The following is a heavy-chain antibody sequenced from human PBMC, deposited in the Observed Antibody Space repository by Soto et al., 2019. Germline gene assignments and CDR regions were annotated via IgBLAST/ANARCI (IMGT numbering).Heavy chain of an antibody. V-gene: IGHV3-13*04. CDR1: GFTFSSYD. CDR3: ARAIGPTLFDY. D-gene: IGHD3-22*01. CDR2: IGTTGDT. Sequence: GGSLRLSCSASGFTFSSYDMHWVRQGTGKGLEWVSAIGTTGDTYYAGSVKGRFTISRENAKNPLYLQMNSLRAGDTAIYFCARAIGPTLFDYWGQGTLVTVSS. J-gene: IGHJ4*02.